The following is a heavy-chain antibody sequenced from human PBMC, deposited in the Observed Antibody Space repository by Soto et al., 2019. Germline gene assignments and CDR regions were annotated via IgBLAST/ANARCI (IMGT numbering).Heavy chain of an antibody. D-gene: IGHD5-12*01. V-gene: IGHV3-23*01. CDR3: AKERRDGYNYGVDY. Sequence: EVQLLESGGGLVQPGGSLRLSCAPSGFGFSNYVRSWFRQPPGKGLEWVSAISGSGGSTYSADPVKGRFTISRDNSKNTLYLQMNSLRAEDTAVYYCAKERRDGYNYGVDYWGQGTLVTVSS. J-gene: IGHJ4*02. CDR1: GFGFSNYV. CDR2: ISGSGGST.